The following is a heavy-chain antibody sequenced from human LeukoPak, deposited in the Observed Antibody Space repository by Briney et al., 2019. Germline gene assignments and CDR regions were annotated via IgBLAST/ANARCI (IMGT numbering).Heavy chain of an antibody. Sequence: SETESLTCAVYGGSFSGYYWSWVRQPPGKGLGWIGEVNHSGSTNYNPSLKSRVTISVDTSKNQFSLKLSSVTAADTAVYYCARPRPNYYGSGSYYNPWGRGSLVTVSS. CDR1: GGSFSGYY. CDR3: ARPRPNYYGSGSYYNP. D-gene: IGHD3-10*01. CDR2: VNHSGST. J-gene: IGHJ5*02. V-gene: IGHV4-34*01.